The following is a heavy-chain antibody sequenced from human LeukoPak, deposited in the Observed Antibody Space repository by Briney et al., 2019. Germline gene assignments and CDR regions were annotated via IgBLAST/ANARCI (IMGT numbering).Heavy chain of an antibody. V-gene: IGHV4-59*01. D-gene: IGHD5-18*01. CDR1: GGSISSYY. CDR2: IYYSGST. CDR3: ARERDAAMVYDY. Sequence: SETLSLTCTVSGGSISSYYWSWIRQPPGKGLEWIGYIYYSGSTNYNPSLKSRVTISVDTSKNQFSLKLSSVTAADTAVYYCARERDAAMVYDYWGQGTLVTVSS. J-gene: IGHJ4*02.